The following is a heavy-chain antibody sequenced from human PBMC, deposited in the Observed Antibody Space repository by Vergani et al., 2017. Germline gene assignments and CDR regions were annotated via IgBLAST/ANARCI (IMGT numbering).Heavy chain of an antibody. J-gene: IGHJ4*02. Sequence: EVDLVESGGGLVQPGGSLRVSCAASGFTFSSDAMSWVRQAPGKGLEWVSAINRGSTTYYADSVKGRFTISRDNSKNTVFLQMNSLRAEDTAVYYCAKEGRSGITPFVADWGQGTLVTVSS. CDR3: AKEGRSGITPFVAD. CDR1: GFTFSSDA. D-gene: IGHD1-14*01. V-gene: IGHV3-23*04. CDR2: INRGSTT.